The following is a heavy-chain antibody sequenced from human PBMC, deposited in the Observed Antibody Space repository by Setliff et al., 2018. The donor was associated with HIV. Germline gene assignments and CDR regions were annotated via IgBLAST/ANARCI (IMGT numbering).Heavy chain of an antibody. V-gene: IGHV4-59*11. CDR2: VYYSGST. J-gene: IGHJ4*02. D-gene: IGHD3-3*01. Sequence: PSETLSLTFTVSGGSISSHYWSWIRQPPGKGLEWIGSVYYSGSTKYNPSLKSRVTISVDTSKNQFSLKLSSVTAADTAVYYCASSGYYRAYADYWGQGTLVTVSS. CDR1: GGSISSHY. CDR3: ASSGYYRAYADY.